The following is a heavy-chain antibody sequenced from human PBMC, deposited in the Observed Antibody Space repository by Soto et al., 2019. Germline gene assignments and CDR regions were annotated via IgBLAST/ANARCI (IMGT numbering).Heavy chain of an antibody. V-gene: IGHV3-30-3*01. D-gene: IGHD2-2*01. CDR3: ARENVVVPAAYYYYGMDV. CDR1: GFTFSSYA. CDR2: ISYDGSNK. J-gene: IGHJ6*02. Sequence: GGSLRLSCAASGFTFSSYATHWVRQAPGKGLEWVAVISYDGSNKYYADSVKGRFTISRDNSKNTLYLQMNSLRAEDTAVYHCARENVVVPAAYYYYGMDVWGQGTTVTVSS.